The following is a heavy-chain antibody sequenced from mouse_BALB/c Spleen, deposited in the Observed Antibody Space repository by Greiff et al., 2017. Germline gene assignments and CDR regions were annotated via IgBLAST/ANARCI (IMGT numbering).Heavy chain of an antibody. D-gene: IGHD4-1*01. J-gene: IGHJ1*01. CDR2: INPNNGGT. Sequence: VQLQQSGPELVKPGASVTIPCKASGYTFTDYNMDWVKQSHGKSLEWIGDINPNNGGTNYNQKFKGKATLTVDKTSSTAYMELRSLTSEDTAVYYCARKGGTGWYFDVWGAGTTVTVSS. V-gene: IGHV1-18*01. CDR1: GYTFTDYN. CDR3: ARKGGTGWYFDV.